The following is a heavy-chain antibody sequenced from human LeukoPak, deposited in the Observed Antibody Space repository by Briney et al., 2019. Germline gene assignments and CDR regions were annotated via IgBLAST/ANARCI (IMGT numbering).Heavy chain of an antibody. CDR2: IYYSGST. J-gene: IGHJ6*04. D-gene: IGHD4-17*01. Sequence: KPSETLSLTCTVSGGSVSSGSYYWSWIRQPPGKGLEWIGYIYYSGSTNYNPSLKSRVTISVDTSKNQFSPKLSSVTAADTAVYYCARVLATVTTGGMDVWGKGTTVTVSS. CDR3: ARVLATVTTGGMDV. V-gene: IGHV4-61*01. CDR1: GGSVSSGSYY.